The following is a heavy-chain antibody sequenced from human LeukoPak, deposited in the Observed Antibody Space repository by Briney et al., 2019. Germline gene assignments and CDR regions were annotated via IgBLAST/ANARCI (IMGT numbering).Heavy chain of an antibody. J-gene: IGHJ6*02. D-gene: IGHD6-13*01. CDR2: IIPILGIA. Sequence: ASVKLSCKASGGTFSSYAISWVRQAPGQGPEWMGRIIPILGIANYAQKLQGRVTMTTDTSTSTAYMKLRSLRSDDTAVYYCARDLQAAAGIFNYYYGMDVWGQGTTVTVSS. V-gene: IGHV1-69*04. CDR3: ARDLQAAAGIFNYYYGMDV. CDR1: GGTFSSYA.